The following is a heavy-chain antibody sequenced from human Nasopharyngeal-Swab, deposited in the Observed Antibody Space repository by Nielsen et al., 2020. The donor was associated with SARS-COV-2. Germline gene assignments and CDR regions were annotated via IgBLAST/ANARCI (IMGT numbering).Heavy chain of an antibody. CDR1: GFTFSNAW. Sequence: SCAASGFTFSNAWMSWVRQAPGKGLEWVGRLTYKTDGGTTDYAAPVKGRFTLSRDDSKNTLYLPLNSLKTEYTAVYYCTTPLAAAGTPAGSQYYFDYYGMDVWGQGTTVTVSS. CDR3: TTPLAAAGTPAGSQYYFDYYGMDV. D-gene: IGHD6-13*01. CDR2: LTYKTDGGTT. V-gene: IGHV3-15*01. J-gene: IGHJ6*02.